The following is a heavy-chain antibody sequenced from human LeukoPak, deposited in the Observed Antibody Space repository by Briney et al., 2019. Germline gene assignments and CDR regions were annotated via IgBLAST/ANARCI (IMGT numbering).Heavy chain of an antibody. D-gene: IGHD1-7*01. CDR3: ARVRGTWYYYYMDV. CDR1: GFTFSSYW. CDR2: IKQDGSEK. V-gene: IGHV3-7*01. Sequence: GGSLRLSCAASGFTFSSYWMSWVRQAPGKGLEWVANIKQDGSEKYYVDSVKGRFTISRDNAKNSLYLQMNSLRAEDTAVYYCARVRGTWYYYYMDVWGKGTTVTVS. J-gene: IGHJ6*03.